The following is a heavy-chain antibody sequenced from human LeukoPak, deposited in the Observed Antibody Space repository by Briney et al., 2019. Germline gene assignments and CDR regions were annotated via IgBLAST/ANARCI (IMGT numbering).Heavy chain of an antibody. CDR1: GFTFSSYA. Sequence: PGGSLRLSCAASGFTFSSYAMHWVRQAPGKGLEWVAVISYDGSNKYYADSVKGRFTISRDNSKNTLYLQMNSLRAEDTAVYYRARDYYDSSGYYHGGYWGQGTLVTVSS. V-gene: IGHV3-30-3*01. CDR3: ARDYYDSSGYYHGGY. J-gene: IGHJ4*02. CDR2: ISYDGSNK. D-gene: IGHD3-22*01.